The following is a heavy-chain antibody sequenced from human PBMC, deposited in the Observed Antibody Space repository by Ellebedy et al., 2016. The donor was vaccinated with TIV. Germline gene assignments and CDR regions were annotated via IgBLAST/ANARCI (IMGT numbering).Heavy chain of an antibody. CDR2: MNPNSGHT. Sequence: AASVKVSCKASGYTFTSYDINWVRQATGQGLEWMGLMNPNSGHTGYAQKFQGRVTMTRSTSISTAYMELSSLRSEDTAVYYCARCLYNYALNWFDPWGQGTLVTVSS. D-gene: IGHD5-18*01. J-gene: IGHJ5*02. V-gene: IGHV1-8*01. CDR1: GYTFTSYD. CDR3: ARCLYNYALNWFDP.